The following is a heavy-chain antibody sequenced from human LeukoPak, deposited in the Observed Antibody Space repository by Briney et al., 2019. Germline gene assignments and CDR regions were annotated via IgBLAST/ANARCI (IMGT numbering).Heavy chain of an antibody. J-gene: IGHJ3*02. CDR3: AKDLLSNAFDI. V-gene: IGHV3-30*18. Sequence: PGGSLRLSCAASGFTFGSYGMYWVRQAPGKGLEWVAVISYDGSNKYYADSVKGRFTISRDNSKNTLYLQMNSLRAEDTAVYYCAKDLLSNAFDIWGQGTMVTVSS. CDR2: ISYDGSNK. D-gene: IGHD2-15*01. CDR1: GFTFGSYG.